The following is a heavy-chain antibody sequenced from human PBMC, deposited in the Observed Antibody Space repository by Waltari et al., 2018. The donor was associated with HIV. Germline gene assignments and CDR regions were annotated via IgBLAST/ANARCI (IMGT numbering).Heavy chain of an antibody. Sequence: QVVWVASGGGVVQPGRSLRRSCAAAGWTVRIYGLHWGRPAPGKGLEWVAGIWYDGSNKYYADAGKGRFTISRDNSKNTLYLQMNSLRAEDTAVYYCARDGAYYDSSGLLGYCGQGTLVTVSS. J-gene: IGHJ4*02. CDR3: ARDGAYYDSSGLLGY. CDR1: GWTVRIYG. V-gene: IGHV3-33*01. CDR2: IWYDGSNK. D-gene: IGHD3-22*01.